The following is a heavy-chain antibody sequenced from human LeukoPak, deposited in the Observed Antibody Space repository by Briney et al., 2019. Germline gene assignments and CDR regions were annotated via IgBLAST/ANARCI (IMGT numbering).Heavy chain of an antibody. CDR1: GFTFSSYA. Sequence: QFGGSLRLSCAASGFTFSSYAMNWVRQAPGKGLEWVSYISSSGSTIYYADSVKGRFTISRDNAKNSLYLQMNSLRAEDTAVYYCAELGITMIGGVWGKGTTVTISS. CDR2: ISSSGSTI. V-gene: IGHV3-48*03. CDR3: AELGITMIGGV. D-gene: IGHD3-10*02. J-gene: IGHJ6*04.